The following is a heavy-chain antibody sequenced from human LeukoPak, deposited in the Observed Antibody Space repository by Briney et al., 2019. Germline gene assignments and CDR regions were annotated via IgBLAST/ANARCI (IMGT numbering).Heavy chain of an antibody. CDR1: GFTLSGYT. V-gene: IGHV3-48*04. CDR2: ISSSTGTI. J-gene: IGHJ4*02. D-gene: IGHD4-23*01. CDR3: ASLSLRWSDY. Sequence: GGSLRLSCAAPGFTLSGYTMNWVRQAPGKGLEWVSYISSSTGTIYYADSVKGRFTISRDNAKNSLYLQMNSLRAEDTAVYYCASLSLRWSDYWGQGTLVTVSS.